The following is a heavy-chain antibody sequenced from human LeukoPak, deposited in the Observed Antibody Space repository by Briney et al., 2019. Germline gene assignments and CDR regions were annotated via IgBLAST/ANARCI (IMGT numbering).Heavy chain of an antibody. D-gene: IGHD3-22*01. CDR1: GGSISSSNYY. J-gene: IGHJ4*02. V-gene: IGHV4-39*01. CDR2: IYYSGST. Sequence: PSETLSLTCTVSGGSISSSNYYWGWIRQRPGKGLEWIGTIYYSGSTYYNPSVKTRLTISVDTSKNQFSLNVTSVTATDTAVYYCARHLFGSGYYPDYWGQGTLVTVSS. CDR3: ARHLFGSGYYPDY.